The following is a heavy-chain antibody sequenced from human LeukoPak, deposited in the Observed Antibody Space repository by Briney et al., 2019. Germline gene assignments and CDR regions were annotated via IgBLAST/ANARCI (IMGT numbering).Heavy chain of an antibody. CDR3: ARGGYYYYYMDV. D-gene: IGHD3-16*01. V-gene: IGHV4-39*07. Sequence: PSETLSLTCTVSGGSISSSSYYWGWIRQPPGKGLEWIGSIYYSGSTYYNPSLKSRVTISVDTSKNQFSLKLSSVTAADTAVHYCARGGYYYYYMDVWGKGTTVTVSS. CDR2: IYYSGST. CDR1: GGSISSSSYY. J-gene: IGHJ6*03.